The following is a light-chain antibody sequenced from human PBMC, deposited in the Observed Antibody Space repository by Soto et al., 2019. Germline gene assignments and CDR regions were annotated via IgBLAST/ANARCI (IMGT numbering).Light chain of an antibody. J-gene: IGKJ4*01. CDR3: QQLKSYPLS. Sequence: DIQLTQSPSFLSASVGEKFTIPCRTIQAIVSILAWYQQKQGKAPHLLIPAASTLQSGVPSRFSGSGSGTEFTLTISSLQPEDFATYYCQQLKSYPLSFGGGTKVEI. V-gene: IGKV1-9*01. CDR1: QAIVSI. CDR2: AAS.